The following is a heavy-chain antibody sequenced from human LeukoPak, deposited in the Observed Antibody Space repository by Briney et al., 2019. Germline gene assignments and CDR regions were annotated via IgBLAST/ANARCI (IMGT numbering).Heavy chain of an antibody. CDR2: LSDNGGSP. Sequence: SRGSLRLSCAASGFTFSNYAMSWVRQAPGKGLEWVSSLSDNGGSPYYADSVKGRFTISRDNSKNTLHLHLNSLRVEDTAVYYCAKDPETYSSRWFDSWGQGTLVTVSS. D-gene: IGHD2-21*01. CDR1: GFTFSNYA. J-gene: IGHJ5*01. CDR3: AKDPETYSSRWFDS. V-gene: IGHV3-23*01.